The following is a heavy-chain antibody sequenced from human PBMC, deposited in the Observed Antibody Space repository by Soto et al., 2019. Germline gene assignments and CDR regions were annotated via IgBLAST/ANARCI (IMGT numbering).Heavy chain of an antibody. Sequence: SETLSLTCTVSGGSISSYYWSWIRQPPGKGLEWIGYIYYSGGTNYNPSLKSRVTISVDTSKNQFSLKLSSVTAADTAVYYCARERPDGARLDPWGQGTLVTV. V-gene: IGHV4-59*12. CDR1: GGSISSYY. J-gene: IGHJ5*02. D-gene: IGHD6-6*01. CDR3: ARERPDGARLDP. CDR2: IYYSGGT.